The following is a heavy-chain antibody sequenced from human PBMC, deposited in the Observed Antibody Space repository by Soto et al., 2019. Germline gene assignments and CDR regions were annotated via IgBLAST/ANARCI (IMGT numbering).Heavy chain of an antibody. CDR2: ISSSGGST. Sequence: EVQLLESGGGVVQPGGSLRLSCAASGYTFSTYAMSWVRQAPGKGLEWVSGISSSGGSTYYRDSVKGRFTISRDNSKNTLYLQRNSLRAEDTAGYYCALRKTGSFFDYWGQGTLVTVSS. V-gene: IGHV3-23*01. CDR1: GYTFSTYA. D-gene: IGHD1-26*01. J-gene: IGHJ4*02. CDR3: ALRKTGSFFDY.